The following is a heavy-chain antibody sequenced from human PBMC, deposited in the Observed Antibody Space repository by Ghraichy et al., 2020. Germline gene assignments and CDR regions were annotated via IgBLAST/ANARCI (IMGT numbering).Heavy chain of an antibody. D-gene: IGHD6-6*01. Sequence: WIGEINHSGSTNYNPSLKSRVTISVDTSKNQFSLKLSSVTAANTAVYYCARIRLRMSSSSSRGYFDYCDHGT. CDR3: ARIRLRMSSSSSRGYFDY. J-gene: IGHJ4*01. CDR2: INHSGST. V-gene: IGHV4-34*01.